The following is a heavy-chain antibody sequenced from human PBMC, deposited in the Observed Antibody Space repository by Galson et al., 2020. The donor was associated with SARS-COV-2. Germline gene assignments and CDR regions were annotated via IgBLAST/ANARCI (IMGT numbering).Heavy chain of an antibody. CDR3: AKDGGLWRYDFWTGYYPYFDY. V-gene: IGHV3-23*01. CDR2: LSASGCST. J-gene: IGHJ4*02. D-gene: IGHD3-3*01. CDR1: GFTFSSYA. Sequence: GESLKISCAASGFTFSSYAMSWVRQAPGKGPEWVPALSASGCSTYYSDSVKGRFTIPRDNSKNTLHLQMNSLRTEDTAVYYCAKDGGLWRYDFWTGYYPYFDYWGQGTLVTAPS.